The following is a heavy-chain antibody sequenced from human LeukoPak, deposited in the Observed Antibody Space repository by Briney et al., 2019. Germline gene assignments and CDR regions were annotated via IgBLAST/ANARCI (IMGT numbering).Heavy chain of an antibody. CDR3: TKELHVAVAVADYYYFYMDV. CDR2: INGGGNTT. D-gene: IGHD6-19*01. V-gene: IGHV3-23*01. CDR1: GFAFSTFA. J-gene: IGHJ6*03. Sequence: GGSLRLSCAASGFAFSTFAMGWVRQSPGKGLEWLSTINGGGNTTFYADSVKGRFTISRDNSKNTLYLHIDSLRPDDTAIYYCTKELHVAVAVADYYYFYMDVWGRGTAVTVSS.